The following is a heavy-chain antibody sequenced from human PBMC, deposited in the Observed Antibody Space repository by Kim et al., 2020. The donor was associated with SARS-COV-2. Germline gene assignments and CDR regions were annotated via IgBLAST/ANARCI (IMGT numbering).Heavy chain of an antibody. Sequence: ASVKVSCKASGYTFTSYGISWVRQAPGQGLEWMGWITAYNGNANYAQRLQGRVTMTTDTSTSTAYMELRSLRSDDTAVYYCARDSSSYVYYYYGMEVWGQGTTVTVSS. CDR1: GYTFTSYG. V-gene: IGHV1-18*01. CDR2: ITAYNGNA. J-gene: IGHJ6*02. CDR3: ARDSSSYVYYYYGMEV. D-gene: IGHD6-6*01.